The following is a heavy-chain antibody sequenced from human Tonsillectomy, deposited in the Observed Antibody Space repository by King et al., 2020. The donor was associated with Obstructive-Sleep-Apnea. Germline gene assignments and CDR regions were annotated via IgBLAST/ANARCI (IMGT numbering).Heavy chain of an antibody. CDR1: GFTFRSFN. CDR2: IRYDGGNK. V-gene: IGHV3-30*02. Sequence: VQLVESGGGVVQPGRSLRLSCAASGFTFRSFNMHWVRQAPGKGLEWVAFIRYDGGNKYYADSVKGRFTISRDNSKNALYLEMNSLRDEDTAFYYCAKDEGFDPWGQGTLVTVSS. J-gene: IGHJ5*02. CDR3: AKDEGFDP.